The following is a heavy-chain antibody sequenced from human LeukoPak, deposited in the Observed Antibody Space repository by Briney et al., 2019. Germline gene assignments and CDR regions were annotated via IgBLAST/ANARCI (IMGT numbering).Heavy chain of an antibody. D-gene: IGHD3-22*01. CDR1: GGSVSSNIYY. CDR2: IYYSGST. J-gene: IGHJ4*02. CDR3: AREDSSGYLGY. Sequence: PSETLSLTCTVSGGSVSSNIYYWNWIRQPPGKGLEWIGYIYYSGSTNYNPSLKSRVTISVDTSKNQFSLKLTSLTAADTAVYYGAREDSSGYLGYWGQGTLVTVSS. V-gene: IGHV4-61*01.